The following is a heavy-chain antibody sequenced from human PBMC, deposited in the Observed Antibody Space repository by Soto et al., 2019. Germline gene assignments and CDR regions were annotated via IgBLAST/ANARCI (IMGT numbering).Heavy chain of an antibody. Sequence: LSETLSLTCTFSCGSIISSSYYWGWIRQPPGKGLEWIGSIYYSGSTYYNPSLKSRVTISVDTSKNQFSLKLSSVTAADTAVYYCAVVPAATFDYWGQGTLVTVSS. CDR1: CGSIISSSYY. CDR3: AVVPAATFDY. CDR2: IYYSGST. D-gene: IGHD2-2*01. J-gene: IGHJ4*02. V-gene: IGHV4-39*01.